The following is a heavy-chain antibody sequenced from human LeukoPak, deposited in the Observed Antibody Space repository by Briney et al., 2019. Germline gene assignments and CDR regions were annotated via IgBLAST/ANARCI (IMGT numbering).Heavy chain of an antibody. J-gene: IGHJ4*02. V-gene: IGHV5-51*01. D-gene: IGHD6-19*01. CDR3: SRAPQVSCGWYGPFDY. CDR1: EYYFTNYW. Sequence: PGASLKISCTASEYYFTNYWIGWLREMPGKGLEWMGIIYSGDSATRYSPSFQGRVTISADKSISTACLQWSSLKASDTAMYYCSRAPQVSCGWYGPFDYWGQRSLVTVSS. CDR2: IYSGDSAT.